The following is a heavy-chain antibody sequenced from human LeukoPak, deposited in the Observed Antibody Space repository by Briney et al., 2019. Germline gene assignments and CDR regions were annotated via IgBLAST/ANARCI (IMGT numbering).Heavy chain of an antibody. Sequence: GGSLRLSCAASGFTFSDYYMSWIRQAPGKGLEWVSYISSSGSTIYYADSVKGRFTISRDNAENSLYLQMNSLRAEDTAVYYCARGDLGITMIVVPSVPLFDYWGQGTLVTVSS. CDR2: ISSSGSTI. D-gene: IGHD3-22*01. CDR3: ARGDLGITMIVVPSVPLFDY. V-gene: IGHV3-11*04. CDR1: GFTFSDYY. J-gene: IGHJ4*02.